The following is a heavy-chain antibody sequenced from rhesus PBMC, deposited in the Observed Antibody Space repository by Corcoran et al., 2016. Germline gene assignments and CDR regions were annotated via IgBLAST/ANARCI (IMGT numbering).Heavy chain of an antibody. J-gene: IGHJ4*01. CDR3: ARERGSGWFDY. V-gene: IGHV4-93*01. D-gene: IGHD6-31*01. CDR1: GGSISSSYW. Sequence: QVQLQESGPAVVKPSETLSITYAVSGGSISSSYWWSWIRQSPGKGLDWIGGIYGSCGSTENNPALHSRLSMSKDTSKNQFYLKLGSVTAADTAGYYCARERGSGWFDYWGQGVLVTVSS. CDR2: IYGSCGST.